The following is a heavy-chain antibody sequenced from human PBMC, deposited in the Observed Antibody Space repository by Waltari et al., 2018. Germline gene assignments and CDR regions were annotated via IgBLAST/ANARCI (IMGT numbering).Heavy chain of an antibody. D-gene: IGHD2-2*01. J-gene: IGHJ4*02. CDR2: VHHSGKI. V-gene: IGHV4-4*02. CDR1: GDSVSGNYW. CDR3: AGDRAIGLFFDY. Sequence: QVQLQESGQGLVKPSGTLSLTCAVSGDSVSGNYWWSWVRQSPEKGLEWIGQVHHSGKIHYNPSIQSRVTISVDSPKNQFSLTLKSVTAADTAVYYCAGDRAIGLFFDYWGRGTLVTVSS.